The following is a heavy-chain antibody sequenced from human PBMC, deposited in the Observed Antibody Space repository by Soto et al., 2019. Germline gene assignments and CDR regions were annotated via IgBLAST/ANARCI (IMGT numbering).Heavy chain of an antibody. Sequence: EVQLVESGGGLVQPGGSLRLSCAASGFTFSTYWMHWIRHVPGNGREWVSRINRDTSHTYYADSVKGRFTISRDNAKNTLHLQLNRLRADDTAVYYCVRDGHCITTSCYGNGFDPWGQGTVVTVPS. CDR2: INRDTSHT. J-gene: IGHJ5*02. D-gene: IGHD2-2*01. V-gene: IGHV3-74*01. CDR1: GFTFSTYW. CDR3: VRDGHCITTSCYGNGFDP.